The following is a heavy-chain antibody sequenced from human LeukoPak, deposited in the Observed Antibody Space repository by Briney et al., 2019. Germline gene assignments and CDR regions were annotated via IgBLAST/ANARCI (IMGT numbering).Heavy chain of an antibody. D-gene: IGHD6-19*01. CDR3: AKDQYSSGLDAFDI. CDR2: ISGSGGST. V-gene: IGHV3-23*01. CDR1: GFTFSSYA. J-gene: IGHJ3*02. Sequence: RPGGSLRLFCAASGFTFSSYAMSWVRQAPGKGLEWVSAISGSGGSTYYADSVEGRFTISRDNSKNTLYLQMNSLRAEDTAVYYCAKDQYSSGLDAFDIWGQGTMVTVSS.